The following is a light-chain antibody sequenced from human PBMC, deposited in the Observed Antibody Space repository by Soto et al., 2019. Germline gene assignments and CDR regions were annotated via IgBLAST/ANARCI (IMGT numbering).Light chain of an antibody. V-gene: IGKV3-20*01. J-gene: IGKJ5*01. CDR2: GAS. CDR1: QSVSRR. CDR3: QHYGETPIT. Sequence: EIVLTQSPGTLSLSPGGRATLSCRASQSVSRRLAWYQHRPGQSPRLLISGASMRASGVPVRFSGSGSGTDFTLTISRPEPEDFAVYYCQHYGETPITFGLGTRLEV.